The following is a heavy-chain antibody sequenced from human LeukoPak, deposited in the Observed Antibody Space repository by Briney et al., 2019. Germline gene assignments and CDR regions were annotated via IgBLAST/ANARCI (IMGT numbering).Heavy chain of an antibody. CDR1: GGSISSGGYS. J-gene: IGHJ5*02. Sequence: SETLSLTCAVSGGSISSGGYSWSWIRQPPGKGLEWIGYIYHSGSTNYNPSLKSRVTISVDKSKNQFSLKLSSVTAADTAVYYCARRDEDWFDPWGQGTLVTVSS. CDR2: IYHSGST. CDR3: ARRDEDWFDP. V-gene: IGHV4-30-2*01.